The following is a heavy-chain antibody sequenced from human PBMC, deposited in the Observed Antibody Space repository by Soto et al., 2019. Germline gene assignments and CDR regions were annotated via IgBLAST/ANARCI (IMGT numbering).Heavy chain of an antibody. CDR2: IYYSGST. J-gene: IGHJ5*02. V-gene: IGHV4-31*03. CDR1: GGSISSGGYY. CDR3: ARSVFP. Sequence: QVQLQESGPGLVKPSQTLSLTCTVSGGSISSGGYYWTWIRQHPGKGLEWIGYIYYSGSTYYNPSLEIRITISVDTSKNQFALEPSSVTAADAAVYYCARSVFPWGQGTLVTVSS.